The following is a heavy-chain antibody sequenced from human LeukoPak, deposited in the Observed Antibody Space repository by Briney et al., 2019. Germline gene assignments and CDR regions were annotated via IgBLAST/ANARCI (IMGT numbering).Heavy chain of an antibody. CDR3: AKELDYYGSGSYYKGIYYYYGMDV. CDR2: ISYDGSNK. V-gene: IGHV3-30*18. D-gene: IGHD3-10*01. Sequence: PGRSLRLCCAASGFTFSSYGMHWVRQAAGKGLEWVAVISYDGSNKYYADSVKGRFTISRDNSKNTLYLQMNSLRAEDTAVYYCAKELDYYGSGSYYKGIYYYYGMDVWGQGTTVTVSS. CDR1: GFTFSSYG. J-gene: IGHJ6*02.